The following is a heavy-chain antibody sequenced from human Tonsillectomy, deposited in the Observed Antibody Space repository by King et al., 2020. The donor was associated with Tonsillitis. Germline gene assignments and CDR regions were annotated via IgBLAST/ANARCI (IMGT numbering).Heavy chain of an antibody. V-gene: IGHV3-21*01. D-gene: IGHD4-23*01. J-gene: IGHJ3*02. CDR1: GFTFRSYT. Sequence: EVQLVESGGGLVKPGGSLRLSCAAPGFTFRSYTMNWVRQAPGKGLEWVSSTSSGSIYIYYADSVKGRFTISRDNAMNSLYLQMNSLRAADTAVYYCARAPDYVGNVAAFDIWGQGTMVTVSP. CDR2: TSSGSIYI. CDR3: ARAPDYVGNVAAFDI.